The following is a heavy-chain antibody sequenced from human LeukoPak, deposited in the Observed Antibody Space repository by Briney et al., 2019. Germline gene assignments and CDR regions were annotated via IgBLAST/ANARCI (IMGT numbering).Heavy chain of an antibody. CDR2: IFYSGST. CDR3: ARDGTYDSSHFDY. J-gene: IGHJ4*02. D-gene: IGHD3-22*01. Sequence: SETLSLTCTVSGGSISTSNYYWGWIRQPPGKGLEWIGNIFYSGSTYYSPSLKSRVTISLDTSRNQFSLKLTSVTAADTAVYYCARDGTYDSSHFDYWGQGTLVTVSS. CDR1: GGSISTSNYY. V-gene: IGHV4-39*07.